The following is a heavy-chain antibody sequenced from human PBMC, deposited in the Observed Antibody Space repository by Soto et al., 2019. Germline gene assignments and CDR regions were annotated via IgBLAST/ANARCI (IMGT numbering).Heavy chain of an antibody. CDR2: ISSGSVYQ. CDR3: ARPGETGTYFDY. CDR1: GFTFRKYG. D-gene: IGHD1-7*01. J-gene: IGHJ4*02. V-gene: IGHV3-21*01. Sequence: VGSLRLSCEDSGFTFRKYGINWVRQAPGKGLEWVSSISSGSVYQHYADSVKGRFTISRDNARNSVYLQMNSLRAEDTAVYYCARPGETGTYFDYWDQGTQVTVSS.